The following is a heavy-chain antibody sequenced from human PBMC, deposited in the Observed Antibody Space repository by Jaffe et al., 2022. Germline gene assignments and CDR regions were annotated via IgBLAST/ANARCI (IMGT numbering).Heavy chain of an antibody. D-gene: IGHD5-12*01. V-gene: IGHV4-34*01. CDR2: INHSGST. Sequence: QVQLQQWGAGLLKPSETLSLTCAVYGGSFSGYYWSWIRQPPGKGLEWIGEINHSGSTNYNPSLKSRVTISVDTSKNQFSLKLSSVTAADTAVYYCARGEDSGYDLRGAYDYWGQGTLVTVSS. CDR3: ARGEDSGYDLRGAYDY. CDR1: GGSFSGYY. J-gene: IGHJ4*02.